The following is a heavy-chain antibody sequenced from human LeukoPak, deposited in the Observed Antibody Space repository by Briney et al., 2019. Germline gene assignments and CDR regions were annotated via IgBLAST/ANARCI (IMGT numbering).Heavy chain of an antibody. Sequence: GGSLRLSCAASRFIFSNAWMSWVRQAPGKGLEWVGRIKTNSEGGTTDYAAPVKGRFTISRDDSKNTLYLQMNSLKTVDTAVYYCTTIKGDFDYWGQGTLVTVSS. CDR1: RFIFSNAW. CDR2: IKTNSEGGTT. CDR3: TTIKGDFDY. J-gene: IGHJ4*02. V-gene: IGHV3-15*01.